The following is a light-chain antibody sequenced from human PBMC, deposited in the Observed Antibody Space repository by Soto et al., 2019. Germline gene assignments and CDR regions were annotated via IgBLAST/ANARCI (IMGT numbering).Light chain of an antibody. J-gene: IGKJ4*01. V-gene: IGKV3-20*01. CDR3: QQFSSYPLT. CDR1: QSVSSSY. Sequence: VLTQSPGTLSLPHGERATLSCRASQSVSSSYLAWYQQKPGQAPRLLIYDASSRATGIPDRFSGGGSGTDFTLTISRLEPEDFAVYYCQQFSSYPLTFGGGTKV. CDR2: DAS.